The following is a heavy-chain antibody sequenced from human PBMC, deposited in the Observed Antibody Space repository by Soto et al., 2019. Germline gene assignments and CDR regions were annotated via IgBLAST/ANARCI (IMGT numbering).Heavy chain of an antibody. CDR1: GGSISGANF. V-gene: IGHV4-4*02. J-gene: IGHJ4*02. CDR3: ARELFGGYSPAGY. D-gene: IGHD6-25*01. Sequence: QVHLQESGPGLVQPSGTMSLTCAVSGGSISGANFWSWVRQPPGKGLEGIGEIHLSGKTSYNPSLQGRVRISIDQSHNQMSLTLTSVTAADTDVYYCARELFGGYSPAGYCGQGTLVTVSS. CDR2: IHLSGKT.